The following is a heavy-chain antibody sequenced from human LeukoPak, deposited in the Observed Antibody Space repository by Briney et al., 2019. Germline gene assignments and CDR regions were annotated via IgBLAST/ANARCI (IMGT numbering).Heavy chain of an antibody. D-gene: IGHD3-22*01. Sequence: PGGSLRLSCAASGFTFSSSAMSWVRQAPGKGLEWVSAISGSGGSTYYADSVKGRFTISRDNSKNTLYLQMNSLRAEDTAVYYCAKDPPYYDSSGYDYWGQGTLVTVSS. V-gene: IGHV3-23*01. CDR1: GFTFSSSA. CDR2: ISGSGGST. J-gene: IGHJ4*02. CDR3: AKDPPYYDSSGYDY.